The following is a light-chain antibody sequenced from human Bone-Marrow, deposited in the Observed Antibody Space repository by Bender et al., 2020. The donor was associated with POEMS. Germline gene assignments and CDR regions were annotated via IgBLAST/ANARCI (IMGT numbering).Light chain of an antibody. Sequence: QSALTQPASVSGSPGQSITISCTGTSNDVGAYDLVSWYQQHPGKAPKLVISEVFKRPSGVSNRFSGSRSGNTASLTISGLQAEDEADFYCSAYARSDTVLFGGGTKLTVL. CDR3: SAYARSDTVL. CDR2: EVF. J-gene: IGLJ2*01. V-gene: IGLV2-23*02. CDR1: SNDVGAYDL.